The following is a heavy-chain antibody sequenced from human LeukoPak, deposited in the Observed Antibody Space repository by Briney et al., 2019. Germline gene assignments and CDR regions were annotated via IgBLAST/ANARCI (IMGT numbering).Heavy chain of an antibody. J-gene: IGHJ4*02. Sequence: PGGSLRLSCAASGFIFSTYTMNWVRQAPGNGLEWVSSITSSSSYIYYADSVKGRFTISRDNAKNSLYLQMNGLRAEDTAIYYCATYRQVLLPFESWGQGTLVTVSS. CDR1: GFIFSTYT. V-gene: IGHV3-21*04. CDR2: ITSSSSYI. D-gene: IGHD2-8*02. CDR3: ATYRQVLLPFES.